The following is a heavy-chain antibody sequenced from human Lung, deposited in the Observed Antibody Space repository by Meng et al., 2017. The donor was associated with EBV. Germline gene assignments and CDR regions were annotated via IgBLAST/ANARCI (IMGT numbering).Heavy chain of an antibody. CDR3: ARQSRTGGATLDY. V-gene: IGHV4-39*01. J-gene: IGHJ4*02. D-gene: IGHD2-8*02. CDR1: AGSIISSSYY. CDR2: IYYSGST. Sequence: HLQESGPGLLKPSETLSLTCTVLAGSIISSSYYWVWIRQPPGKGLEWIGSIYYSGSTYYNPSLKSRVTISVDTSKNQFSLKLSSVTAADTAVYYCARQSRTGGATLDYWGQGTLVTVFS.